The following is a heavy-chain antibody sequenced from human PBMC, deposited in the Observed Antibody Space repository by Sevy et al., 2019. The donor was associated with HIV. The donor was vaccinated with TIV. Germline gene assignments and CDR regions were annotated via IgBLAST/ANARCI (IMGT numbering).Heavy chain of an antibody. V-gene: IGHV4-59*11. D-gene: IGHD3-22*01. Sequence: SETLSLTCAISGGSISGHYWGWIRHPPGKGLEWIAYIYDSGSSNYNPSLSGRVTISVDTSKNQFSLRLSSVTAADTAVYYCARGGALTYYDTTGFQNYFDSWGPGTLVTVSS. J-gene: IGHJ4*02. CDR3: ARGGALTYYDTTGFQNYFDS. CDR1: GGSISGHY. CDR2: IYDSGSS.